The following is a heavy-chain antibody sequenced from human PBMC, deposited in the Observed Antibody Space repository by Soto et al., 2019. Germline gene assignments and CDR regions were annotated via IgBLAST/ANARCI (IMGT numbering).Heavy chain of an antibody. CDR1: GGTFNTYT. V-gene: IGHV1-69*06. Sequence: QVQLVQSGAEVKKPGSSVKVSCEASGGTFNTYTINWVRQAPGRGLEWMGQVIPMYDSVNYAESFQGRVTITADKSTQIAYMELSSLRSEDTALYFCASWRSYSGSYCFDYWGQGTLVIVSS. J-gene: IGHJ4*02. D-gene: IGHD1-26*01. CDR3: ASWRSYSGSYCFDY. CDR2: VIPMYDSV.